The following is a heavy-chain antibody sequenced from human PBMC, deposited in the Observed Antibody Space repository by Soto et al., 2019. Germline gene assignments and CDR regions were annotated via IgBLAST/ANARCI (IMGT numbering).Heavy chain of an antibody. CDR1: GFTFSSYG. V-gene: IGHV3-33*01. D-gene: IGHD2-21*01. J-gene: IGHJ4*02. CDR2: IWYDGSNK. CDR3: ARDQTSDYSWHRLDY. Sequence: GGSLRLSCAASGFTFSSYGMHWVRQAPGKGLEWVAVIWYDGSNKYYADSVKGRFTISRDNSKNTLYLQMNSLRAEDTAVYYCARDQTSDYSWHRLDYWGQGTLVTVSS.